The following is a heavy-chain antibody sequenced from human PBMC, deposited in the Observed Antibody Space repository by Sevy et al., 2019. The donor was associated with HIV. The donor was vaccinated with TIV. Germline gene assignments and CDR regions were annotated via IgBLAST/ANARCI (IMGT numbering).Heavy chain of an antibody. V-gene: IGHV3-7*01. J-gene: IGHJ6*02. CDR3: ARELPPPPYYDFWSGYYTRGKTYYYYGMDV. D-gene: IGHD3-3*01. Sequence: GGSLRLSCAASRFTFSSYWMSWVRQAPGKGLEWVANITQDGSEKYYLDSVKGRFTISRDNAKNSLFLQMNSLRAEDTAVYYCARELPPPPYYDFWSGYYTRGKTYYYYGMDVWGHGTTVTVSS. CDR2: ITQDGSEK. CDR1: RFTFSSYW.